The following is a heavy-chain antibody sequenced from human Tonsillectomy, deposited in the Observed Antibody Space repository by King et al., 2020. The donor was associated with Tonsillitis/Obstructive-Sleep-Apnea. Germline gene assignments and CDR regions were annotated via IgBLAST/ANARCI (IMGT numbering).Heavy chain of an antibody. Sequence: HVQLVESGGGVVQPGRSLRLSCAASGFIFSIYAVHWVRQAPGKGLEWVAIISNDGSNKYYADSVKGRFTISRDKSKNTLYLQMNSLRAEDTAVYYCAREWSSGLANWFDPWGQGTLVTVSS. D-gene: IGHD6-19*01. J-gene: IGHJ5*02. CDR3: AREWSSGLANWFDP. CDR1: GFIFSIYA. CDR2: ISNDGSNK. V-gene: IGHV3-30*04.